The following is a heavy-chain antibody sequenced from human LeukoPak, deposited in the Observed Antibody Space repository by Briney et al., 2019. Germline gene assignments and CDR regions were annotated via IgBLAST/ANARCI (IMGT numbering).Heavy chain of an antibody. V-gene: IGHV3-30-3*01. J-gene: IGHJ4*02. CDR3: ARVYDFWSGYYLGDYYFDY. CDR2: ISYDGSNK. Sequence: PGKGLEXXAXISYDGSNKYYADSVKGRFTISRDNSKNTLYPQMNSLRAEDTAVYYCARVYDFWSGYYLGDYYFDYWGQGTLVTVSS. D-gene: IGHD3-3*01.